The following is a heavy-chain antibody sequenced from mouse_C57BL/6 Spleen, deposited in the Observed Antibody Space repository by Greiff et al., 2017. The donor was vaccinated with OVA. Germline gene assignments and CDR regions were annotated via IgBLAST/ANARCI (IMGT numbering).Heavy chain of an antibody. D-gene: IGHD1-1*01. J-gene: IGHJ1*03. CDR3: ARRAWGDYYGSTWYFDV. V-gene: IGHV8-12*01. Sequence: LKESGPGILQSSQTLSLTCSFSGFSLSTSGMGVSWIRQPSGKGLEWLAHIYWDDDKRYNPSLKSRLTISKDTSRNQVFLKITSVDTADTATYYCARRAWGDYYGSTWYFDVWGTGTTVTVSS. CDR2: IYWDDDK. CDR1: GFSLSTSGMG.